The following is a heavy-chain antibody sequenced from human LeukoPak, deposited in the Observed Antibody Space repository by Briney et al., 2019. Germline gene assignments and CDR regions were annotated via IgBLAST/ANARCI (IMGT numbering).Heavy chain of an antibody. CDR1: GFTVSSNY. CDR2: ISWNSGSI. V-gene: IGHV3-9*01. CDR3: AKGLTYYYDSSGWQLDY. Sequence: GGSLRLSCAASGFTVSSNYMSWVRQAPGKGLEWVSGISWNSGSIGYADSVKGRFTISRDNAKNSLYLQMNSLRAEDTALYYCAKGLTYYYDSSGWQLDYWGQGTLVTVSS. D-gene: IGHD3-22*01. J-gene: IGHJ4*02.